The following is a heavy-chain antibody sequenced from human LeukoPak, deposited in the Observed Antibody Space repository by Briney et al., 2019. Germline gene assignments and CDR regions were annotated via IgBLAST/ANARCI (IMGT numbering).Heavy chain of an antibody. CDR1: GFIFSDYY. CDR2: ISSSYNSI. J-gene: IGHJ6*04. V-gene: IGHV3-11*04. D-gene: IGHD3-22*01. CDR3: ARGPTMKMDV. Sequence: GGSLRLSCAASGFIFSDYYMSWIRQAPGKGLEWVPSISSSYNSIYYADSVKGRFTISRDNAKNSVYLQMNSLRVEDTAVYYCARGPTMKMDVWGKGTTVTVSS.